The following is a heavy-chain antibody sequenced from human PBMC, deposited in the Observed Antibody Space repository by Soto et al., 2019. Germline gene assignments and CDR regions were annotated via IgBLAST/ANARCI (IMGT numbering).Heavy chain of an antibody. D-gene: IGHD6-13*01. Sequence: EVQLVESGGGLEQPGGSLRLSCAASGFTFSSYSMNWVRQAPGKGLEWVSYISSSSSTIYYADSVKGRFTISRDNAKNSLYLQTNCLRDEDTAVYYCARSSSWYEYYFGYWGQGTLVTVSS. J-gene: IGHJ4*02. V-gene: IGHV3-48*02. CDR1: GFTFSSYS. CDR3: ARSSSWYEYYFGY. CDR2: ISSSSSTI.